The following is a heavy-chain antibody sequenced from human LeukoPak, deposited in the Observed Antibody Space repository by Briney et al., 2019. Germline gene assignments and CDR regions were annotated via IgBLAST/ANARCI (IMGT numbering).Heavy chain of an antibody. Sequence: MSGGSLRLSCAASGFTFSSYSMNWVRQAPGKGLEWVSSISSSNSYIYYADSVKGRFTSSRDNAKNSLYLQMNSLRAEDTAVYYCAREDNVDYWGQGTLVTVSS. CDR2: ISSSNSYI. J-gene: IGHJ4*02. CDR1: GFTFSSYS. CDR3: AREDNVDY. V-gene: IGHV3-21*01. D-gene: IGHD1-14*01.